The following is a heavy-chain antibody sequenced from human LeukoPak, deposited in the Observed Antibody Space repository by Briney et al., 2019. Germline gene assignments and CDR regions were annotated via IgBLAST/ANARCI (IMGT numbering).Heavy chain of an antibody. CDR3: ATSTVTKKGFYYYGMDV. D-gene: IGHD4-11*01. CDR1: GGSISSGSYY. CDR2: IYTSGST. V-gene: IGHV4-61*02. Sequence: SQTLSLTCTVSGGSISSGSYYWSWIRQPGGKGLEWIGRIYTSGSTNYNPSLKSRVTISVDTSKNQFSLKLSSVTAADTAVYYCATSTVTKKGFYYYGMDVWGQGTTVTVSS. J-gene: IGHJ6*02.